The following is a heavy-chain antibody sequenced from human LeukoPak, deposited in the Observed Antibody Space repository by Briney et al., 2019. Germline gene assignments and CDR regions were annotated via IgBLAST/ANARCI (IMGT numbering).Heavy chain of an antibody. CDR1: GFTFSNYA. CDR2: ISGSGDGT. Sequence: GGSLRLSCAASGFTFSNYAMSWVRLAPGKGLEWVSAISGSGDGTFYADSVKGRFTISRDKAKNSLYLQMNSLRAEDTAAYYCARAINWGGGRRNAFDIWGQGTMVTVSS. D-gene: IGHD7-27*01. V-gene: IGHV3-23*01. CDR3: ARAINWGGGRRNAFDI. J-gene: IGHJ3*02.